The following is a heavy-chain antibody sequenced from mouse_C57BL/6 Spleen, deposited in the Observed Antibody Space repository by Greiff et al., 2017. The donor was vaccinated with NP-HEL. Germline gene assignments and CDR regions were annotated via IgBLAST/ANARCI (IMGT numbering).Heavy chain of an antibody. Sequence: DVKLQESGGGLVKPGGSLKLSCAASGFTFSDYGMHWVRQAPEKGLEWVAYISSGSSTIYYADTVKGRFTISRDNAKNTLFLQMTSLRSEDTAMYYCARGDYYGSNLDYWGQGTTLTVSS. D-gene: IGHD1-1*01. CDR3: ARGDYYGSNLDY. J-gene: IGHJ2*01. CDR1: GFTFSDYG. CDR2: ISSGSSTI. V-gene: IGHV5-17*01.